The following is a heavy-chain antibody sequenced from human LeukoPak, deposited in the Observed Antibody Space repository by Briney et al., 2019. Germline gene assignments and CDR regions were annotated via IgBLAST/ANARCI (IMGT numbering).Heavy chain of an antibody. J-gene: IGHJ3*02. Sequence: SVKVSCKASGFTFTSSAMQWVRQARGQRLEWIGWIVVGSGNTNYAQKFQERVTITRDMSTSTAYMELSSLRSEDTAVYYCARGDDFWSGYQAFDIWGQGTMVTVSS. D-gene: IGHD3-3*01. CDR3: ARGDDFWSGYQAFDI. V-gene: IGHV1-58*02. CDR1: GFTFTSSA. CDR2: IVVGSGNT.